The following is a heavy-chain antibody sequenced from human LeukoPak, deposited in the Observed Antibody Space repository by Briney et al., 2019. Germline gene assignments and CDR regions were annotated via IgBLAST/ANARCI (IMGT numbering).Heavy chain of an antibody. Sequence: ASVKVSCEASGYTFTGYYMHWVRQAPGQGLEWMGWINPNSGGTNYAQKFQGRVTMTRDTSISTAYMELSRLRSDDTAVYYCARPEYYYDSSGYPAYWGQGTLVTVSS. CDR2: INPNSGGT. CDR3: ARPEYYYDSSGYPAY. V-gene: IGHV1-2*02. D-gene: IGHD3-22*01. J-gene: IGHJ4*02. CDR1: GYTFTGYY.